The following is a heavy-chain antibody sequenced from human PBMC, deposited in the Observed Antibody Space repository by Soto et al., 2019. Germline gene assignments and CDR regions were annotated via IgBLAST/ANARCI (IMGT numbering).Heavy chain of an antibody. CDR2: IYYSGST. V-gene: IGHV4-30-4*01. J-gene: IGHJ4*02. D-gene: IGHD3-22*01. Sequence: PSETLSLTCTVSGGSISCGDYYWSWIRQPPGKGLEWIGYIYYSGSTYYNPSLKSRVTISVDTSKNQFSLKLSSVTAADTAVYYCARGGGYYYDSSGSGTPGDFDYWGQGTLVTVSS. CDR3: ARGGGYYYDSSGSGTPGDFDY. CDR1: GGSISCGDYY.